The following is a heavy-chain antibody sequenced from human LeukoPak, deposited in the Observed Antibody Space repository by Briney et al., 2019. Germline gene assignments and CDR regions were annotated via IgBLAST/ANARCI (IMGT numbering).Heavy chain of an antibody. D-gene: IGHD3-10*01. CDR3: AREVRIYYGSGRNSYYMDV. V-gene: IGHV4-59*01. J-gene: IGHJ6*03. CDR1: GGSISSYY. Sequence: PSETLSLTCTVSGGSISSYYWSWIRQPPGKGLEWIGGIYYSGYTNYNPSLKSRVTILVDTSKNQFSLKLSSVTAADTAVYYCAREVRIYYGSGRNSYYMDVWGKGTTVTISS. CDR2: IYYSGYT.